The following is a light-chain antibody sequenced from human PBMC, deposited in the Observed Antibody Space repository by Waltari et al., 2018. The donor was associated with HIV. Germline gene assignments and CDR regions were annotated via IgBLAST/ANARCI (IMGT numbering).Light chain of an antibody. CDR2: DGA. V-gene: IGLV3-21*02. Sequence: SYVLTQPPSVSVAPGQTAGLTCGGHHIGTKSVPSYQQTPGLAPLLLISDGADRPSGIPERFSGSNSENTATLTIGRVEAGDEADYYCQVWDSGSAHVVFGGGTNLAVL. J-gene: IGLJ2*01. CDR3: QVWDSGSAHVV. CDR1: HIGTKS.